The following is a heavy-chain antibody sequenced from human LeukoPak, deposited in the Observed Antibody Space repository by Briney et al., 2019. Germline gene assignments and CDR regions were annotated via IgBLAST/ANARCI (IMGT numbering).Heavy chain of an antibody. CDR2: INQDGSEK. CDR3: ARDRVAAPGWFDT. J-gene: IGHJ5*02. Sequence: GGSLRLSCVVSRFTFSHYWMSWVRQAPGKGLEWVANINQDGSEKYYVGSVRGRFTISRDNANNSLYLRMNSLRGEDTGVYYCARDRVAAPGWFDTWGQETLVTVSS. CDR1: RFTFSHYW. V-gene: IGHV3-7*03. D-gene: IGHD3-10*01.